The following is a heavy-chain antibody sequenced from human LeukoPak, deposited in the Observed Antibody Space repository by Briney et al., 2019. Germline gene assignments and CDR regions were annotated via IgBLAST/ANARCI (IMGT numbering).Heavy chain of an antibody. D-gene: IGHD6-19*01. J-gene: IGHJ4*02. Sequence: ASVKVSCKASGYRFTTDMYTIHWLRQAPGHRLEWMGWINAGNGNTKYSQKFQGRVTITGDTSARTVYMEVSSLVSEDTAVYYCARDSDSSGWSWVYWGEGTLVTVSS. CDR2: INAGNGNT. CDR3: ARDSDSSGWSWVY. V-gene: IGHV1-3*01. CDR1: GYRFTTDMYT.